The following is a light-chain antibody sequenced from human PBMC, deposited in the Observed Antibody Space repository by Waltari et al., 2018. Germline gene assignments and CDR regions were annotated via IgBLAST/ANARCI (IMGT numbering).Light chain of an antibody. J-gene: IGKJ3*01. V-gene: IGKV1-39*01. CDR2: AAS. CDR3: QQSYSTPRVT. CDR1: QSISSY. Sequence: DLQMTQSPSSLSASVGDRVTITCRESQSISSYLNWYQQKPGKAPTRLIYAASRLQSGVPSRFSGSGSGTDFTLTISRLQPEDFATYYCQQSYSTPRVTFGPGTKVDIK.